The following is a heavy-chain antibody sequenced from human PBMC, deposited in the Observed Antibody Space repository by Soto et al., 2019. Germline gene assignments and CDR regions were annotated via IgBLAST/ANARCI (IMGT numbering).Heavy chain of an antibody. D-gene: IGHD6-13*01. J-gene: IGHJ4*02. Sequence: ETLSLTCTVSGGSISSYFYIWVRQPPGKGLEWIGSVYYTGTTDYNPSLKSRVTISVDTSKTQFSLNLRSVTAADTAVYYCARDLAAVPRAFDYWGRGTLVTVSS. CDR2: VYYTGTT. V-gene: IGHV4-59*01. CDR3: ARDLAAVPRAFDY. CDR1: GGSISSYF.